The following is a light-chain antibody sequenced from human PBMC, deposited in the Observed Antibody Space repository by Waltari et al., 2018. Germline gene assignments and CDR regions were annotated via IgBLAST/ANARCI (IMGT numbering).Light chain of an antibody. Sequence: QSALTQPASVSGSPGQSITISCTGTSSDVGRYNFVSWYQQHPGKAPQLIIYEVNKRPSGVSNRLSGSKSGNTASRTISGLQAEDESDYYCCSYAGRSTWVFGGGTKVTVL. CDR3: CSYAGRSTWV. J-gene: IGLJ3*02. CDR2: EVN. V-gene: IGLV2-23*02. CDR1: SSDVGRYNF.